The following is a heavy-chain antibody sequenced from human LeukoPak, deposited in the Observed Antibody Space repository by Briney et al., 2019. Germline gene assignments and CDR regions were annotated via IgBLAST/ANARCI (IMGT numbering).Heavy chain of an antibody. Sequence: GGSLRLSCAASGFTFDDYGMSWVRQVPGKGLEWVSGINWNGGSTYYADSVKGRFTISRDNSKNTLYLQMNSLRAEDTAVYYCAKTRGYSYGYNWFDPWGQGTLVTVSS. CDR2: INWNGGST. V-gene: IGHV3-23*01. J-gene: IGHJ5*02. CDR3: AKTRGYSYGYNWFDP. D-gene: IGHD5-18*01. CDR1: GFTFDDYG.